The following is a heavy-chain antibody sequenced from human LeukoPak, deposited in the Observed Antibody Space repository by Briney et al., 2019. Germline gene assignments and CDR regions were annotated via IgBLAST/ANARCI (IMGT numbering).Heavy chain of an antibody. CDR3: AREITMVRGVHFDY. D-gene: IGHD3-10*01. CDR2: INPNSGGT. J-gene: IGHJ4*02. CDR1: GYTFTGYY. Sequence: ASVKVSCKASGYTFTGYYMHWVRQAPGQGLEWMGWINPNSGGTNYAQKFQGRVTMTRDTSISTAYMELSRLRSDDTAVYYCAREITMVRGVHFDYWGRGTLVTVSS. V-gene: IGHV1-2*02.